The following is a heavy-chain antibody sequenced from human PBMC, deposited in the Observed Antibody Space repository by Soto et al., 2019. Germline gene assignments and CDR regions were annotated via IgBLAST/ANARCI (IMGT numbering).Heavy chain of an antibody. CDR2: IYCSGST. CDR3: ARAATSSWYRGGYFAD. Sequence: SETLSRTGTVSGGCISRYYWSWIRQPAGKGPEWIRYIYCSGSTNYNPSLKSRVTISVDTSKNPFSRKMSSSTSAHTAVSYCARAATSSWYRGGYFADGGQGTLVTVSS. CDR1: GGCISRYY. D-gene: IGHD6-13*01. V-gene: IGHV4-59*01. J-gene: IGHJ4*02.